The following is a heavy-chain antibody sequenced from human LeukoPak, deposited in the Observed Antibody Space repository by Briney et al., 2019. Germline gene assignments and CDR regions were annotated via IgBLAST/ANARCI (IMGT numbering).Heavy chain of an antibody. Sequence: ASVKVSCKASGYTFTSYGISWVRQAPGQGLEWMGWISAYNGNTNHAQKLQGRVTMTRDMSTSTVYMELSSLRSEDTAVYYCARVKWELLPPFDIWGQGTMVTVSS. CDR1: GYTFTSYG. CDR3: ARVKWELLPPFDI. V-gene: IGHV1-18*01. J-gene: IGHJ3*02. D-gene: IGHD1-26*01. CDR2: ISAYNGNT.